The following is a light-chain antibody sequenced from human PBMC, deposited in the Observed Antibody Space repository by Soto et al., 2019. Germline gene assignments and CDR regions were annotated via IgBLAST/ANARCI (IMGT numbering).Light chain of an antibody. CDR1: SSDVGGYNY. V-gene: IGLV2-14*01. CDR2: DVS. J-gene: IGLJ1*01. CDR3: SSYTSSSTLV. Sequence: QAVVTQPASVSGSPGQSITISCTGTSSDVGGYNYVSWYQQHPGKAPKLMIYDVSNRPSGVSNRVSGSKSGNTASLTISGLQAEDEADYYCSSYTSSSTLVFGTGTKLTVL.